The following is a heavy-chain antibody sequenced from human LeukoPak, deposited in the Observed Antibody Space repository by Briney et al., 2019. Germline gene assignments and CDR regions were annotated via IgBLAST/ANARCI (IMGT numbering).Heavy chain of an antibody. J-gene: IGHJ6*02. Sequence: ASVNVSCKTSGYTFTSYGIGWVRQAPGQGLEWMACISAYNGNTNYAQKLQGRVTVTTDTSTTTAYMELRSLRSDDTAVYYCARDLDIVVVATISRHYGLDVWGQGTTVIVSS. CDR2: ISAYNGNT. D-gene: IGHD2-2*01. CDR3: ARDLDIVVVATISRHYGLDV. CDR1: GYTFTSYG. V-gene: IGHV1-18*01.